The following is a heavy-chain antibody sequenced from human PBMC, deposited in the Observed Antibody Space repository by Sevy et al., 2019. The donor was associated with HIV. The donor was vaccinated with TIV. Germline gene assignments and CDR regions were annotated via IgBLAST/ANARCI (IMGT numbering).Heavy chain of an antibody. CDR3: ARLRWDLVVVPGATPGCYFDS. Sequence: SETLSLTCTVSGDSINTYYWSWIRQPPGKGLEWIGYVSHSGNTNYNPSRKSPVSMSVDTSTNQFSRKVKSLTAEDTAVYYCARLRWDLVVVPGATPGCYFDSWGQGTLVTVSS. V-gene: IGHV4-59*08. J-gene: IGHJ4*02. D-gene: IGHD2-2*02. CDR2: VSHSGNT. CDR1: GDSINTYY.